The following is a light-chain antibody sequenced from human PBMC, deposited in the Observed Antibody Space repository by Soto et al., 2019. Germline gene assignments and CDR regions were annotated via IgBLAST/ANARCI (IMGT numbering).Light chain of an antibody. J-gene: IGKJ4*01. CDR2: WAS. V-gene: IGKV4-1*01. CDR1: QSVLYSSNNENY. CDR3: QQYYSAPFT. Sequence: DIVMTQSPDSLAVSLGERATINCKSSQSVLYSSNNENYLAWYQQKPGQPPKLLIYWASTRESGVPDRFSGSGFGTDFTLTISNLQAEDVAVYYCQQYYSAPFTFGGGTKVEIK.